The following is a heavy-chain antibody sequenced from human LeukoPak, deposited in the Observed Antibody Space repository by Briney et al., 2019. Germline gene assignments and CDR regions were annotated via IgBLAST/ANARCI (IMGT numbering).Heavy chain of an antibody. Sequence: GGSLRLSCEASGSGFTFGNFGMSWVRQAPGKGLEWLSGISGSGHYTYYADSVKGRFTNSRDNSKNTLYIEMNSLRAEDTAVYYCAKDGSWGDYYFYFYMDVWGKGTTVTVSS. CDR2: ISGSGHYT. D-gene: IGHD3-16*01. V-gene: IGHV3-23*01. J-gene: IGHJ6*03. CDR3: AKDGSWGDYYFYFYMDV. CDR1: GSGFTFGNFG.